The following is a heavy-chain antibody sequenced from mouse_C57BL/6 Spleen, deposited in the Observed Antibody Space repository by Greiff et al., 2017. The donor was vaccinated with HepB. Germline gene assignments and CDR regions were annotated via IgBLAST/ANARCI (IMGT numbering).Heavy chain of an antibody. CDR1: GFSLTSYG. J-gene: IGHJ3*01. CDR2: IWSGGST. V-gene: IGHV2-2*01. D-gene: IGHD2-4*01. Sequence: VMLVESGPGLVQPSQSLSITCTVSGFSLTSYGVHWVRQSPGKGLEWLGVIWSGGSTDYNAAFISRLSISKDNSKSQVFFKMNSLQADDTAIYYCARNKDDLEFAYWGQGTLVTVSA. CDR3: ARNKDDLEFAY.